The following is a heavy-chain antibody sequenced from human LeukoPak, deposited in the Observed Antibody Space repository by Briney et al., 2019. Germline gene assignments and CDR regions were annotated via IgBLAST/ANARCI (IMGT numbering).Heavy chain of an antibody. J-gene: IGHJ4*02. Sequence: SETLSLTCTVSGGSISSYYWSWIRQPPGKGLEWIGYIYYSGSTNYNPSLKSRVTISVDTSKNQFSLKLSSVTAADTAVYYCASPYYYVNSDDYYDFWGQGTLVTVSS. V-gene: IGHV4-59*08. CDR2: IYYSGST. D-gene: IGHD3-22*01. CDR3: ASPYYYVNSDDYYDF. CDR1: GGSISSYY.